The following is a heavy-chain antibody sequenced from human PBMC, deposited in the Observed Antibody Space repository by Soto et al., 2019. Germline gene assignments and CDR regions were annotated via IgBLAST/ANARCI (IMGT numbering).Heavy chain of an antibody. V-gene: IGHV3-49*03. J-gene: IGHJ5*02. CDR3: SRDVSRPGYYDFWSGYLNWFDP. CDR1: GFTFGDYA. Sequence: GGSLRLSCTASGFTFGDYAMSWFRQAPGKGLEWVGFIRSKTYGGTTEYAASVKGRFTISRDDSKSIAYLQMNSLKTEDTAVYYCSRDVSRPGYYDFWSGYLNWFDPWGQGTLVTVSS. CDR2: IRSKTYGGTT. D-gene: IGHD3-3*01.